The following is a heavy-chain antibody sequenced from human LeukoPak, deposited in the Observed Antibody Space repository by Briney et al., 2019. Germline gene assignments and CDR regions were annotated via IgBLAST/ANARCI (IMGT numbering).Heavy chain of an antibody. CDR3: ARAYSGSYGAFDI. Sequence: ASVKVSCKASGGTFSSYAISWVRQAPGQGLEWMGRIIPILGIANYAQKFQGRVTITADKSTSTAYMELSSLRSEDTAVYYCARAYSGSYGAFDIWGQGTMVTVSS. D-gene: IGHD1-26*01. CDR1: GGTFSSYA. J-gene: IGHJ3*02. V-gene: IGHV1-69*04. CDR2: IIPILGIA.